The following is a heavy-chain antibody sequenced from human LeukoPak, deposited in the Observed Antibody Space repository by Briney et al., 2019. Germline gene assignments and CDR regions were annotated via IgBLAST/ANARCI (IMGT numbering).Heavy chain of an antibody. V-gene: IGHV3-48*03. Sequence: PGGSLRLSCAASGFTFSSYEMNWVRQAPGKGLEWVSYISSSGSTIYYADSVKGRFTVSRDNAKNSLYLQMTSLRAEDTAVYYCARVRVTVTTLDYWGQGTLVTVFS. D-gene: IGHD4-17*01. CDR3: ARVRVTVTTLDY. J-gene: IGHJ4*02. CDR2: ISSSGSTI. CDR1: GFTFSSYE.